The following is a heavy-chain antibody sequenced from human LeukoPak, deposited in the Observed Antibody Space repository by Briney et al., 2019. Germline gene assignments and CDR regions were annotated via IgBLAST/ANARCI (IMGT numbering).Heavy chain of an antibody. V-gene: IGHV3-30*18. CDR3: AKDHYGGGL. CDR2: ISYDGSNI. Sequence: GGSLRLSCAASGFTFSNSGMHWVRQAPGKGLEWVTVISYDGSNIYYADSVRGRFTVSRDNAKNSLYLQMNSLRAEDTAVYFCAKDHYGGGLWGQGALVTVSS. D-gene: IGHD4-23*01. CDR1: GFTFSNSG. J-gene: IGHJ4*02.